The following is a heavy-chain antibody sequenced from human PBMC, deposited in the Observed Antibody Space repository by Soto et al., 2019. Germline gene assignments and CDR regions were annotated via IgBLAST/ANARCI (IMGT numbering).Heavy chain of an antibody. CDR2: ISAYNGNT. CDR1: GYTFTSYG. D-gene: IGHD3-10*01. CDR3: ARDRTPLLWFGDPGY. V-gene: IGHV1-18*01. Sequence: QVQLVQSGAEVKKPGASVKVSCKASGYTFTSYGISWVRQAPGQGLEWMGWISAYNGNTNYAQKLQGRVTMTTDTSTSTAYMELRRLRSDDTAVYYCARDRTPLLWFGDPGYWGQGTLVTVSS. J-gene: IGHJ4*02.